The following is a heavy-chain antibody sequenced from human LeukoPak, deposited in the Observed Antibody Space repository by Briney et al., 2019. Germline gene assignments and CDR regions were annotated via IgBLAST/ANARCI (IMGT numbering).Heavy chain of an antibody. D-gene: IGHD5-18*01. CDR1: GFTFSSYG. CDR2: ISYDGSNK. V-gene: IGHV3-30*18. CDR3: AKRGYSYGEDYYGMDV. Sequence: PGGSLRLSCAASGFTFSSYGMHWVRQAPGKGLKWVAVISYDGSNKYYADSVKGRFTISRDNSKNTLFLQMNSLRAEDTAVYYCAKRGYSYGEDYYGMDVWGQGTTVTVSS. J-gene: IGHJ6*02.